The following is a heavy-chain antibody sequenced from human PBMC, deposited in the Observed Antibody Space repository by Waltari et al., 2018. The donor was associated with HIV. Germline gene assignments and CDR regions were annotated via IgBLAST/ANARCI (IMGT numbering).Heavy chain of an antibody. V-gene: IGHV3-74*01. Sequence: EVQLVESGGGLVQPGGSLRLSCAASGFTSRSYWLHWVRQAPGKGLLWVSCISSDGSTTNYADSVKGRLTISRDNAKNTLYLQMNSLRADDTAVYYCARENTMTYYDALDIWGQGTMVTVSS. CDR1: GFTSRSYW. CDR3: ARENTMTYYDALDI. D-gene: IGHD4-17*01. CDR2: ISSDGSTT. J-gene: IGHJ3*02.